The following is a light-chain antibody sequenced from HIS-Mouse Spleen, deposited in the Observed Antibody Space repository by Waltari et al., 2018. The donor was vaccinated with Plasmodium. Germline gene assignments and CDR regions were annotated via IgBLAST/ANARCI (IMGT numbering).Light chain of an antibody. Sequence: IQITQSPSSLSASVGSSVTIPCRASQSISSSLNWYQQKPGTAPKLLIYAASSLQSGVPSRVRGSRSGTDLTLTISSLQREYCATYYCEQSDSTWTFGQGTKVEIK. CDR3: EQSDSTWT. V-gene: IGKV1-39*01. CDR2: AAS. CDR1: QSISSS. J-gene: IGKJ1*01.